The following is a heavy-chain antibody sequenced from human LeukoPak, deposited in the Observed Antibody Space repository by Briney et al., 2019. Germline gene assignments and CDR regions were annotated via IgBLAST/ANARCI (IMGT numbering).Heavy chain of an antibody. CDR1: GGSISSGGYY. J-gene: IGHJ3*02. V-gene: IGHV4-30-2*01. CDR3: ARDYGGNSGGYAFDI. CDR2: IYHSGST. Sequence: SQTLSLTCTVSGGSISSGGYYWSWIRQPPGKGLEWIGYIYHSGSTYYHPSLKSRVTISVDRSKNQFSLKLSSVTAADTAVYYCARDYGGNSGGYAFDIWGQGTMVTVSS. D-gene: IGHD4-23*01.